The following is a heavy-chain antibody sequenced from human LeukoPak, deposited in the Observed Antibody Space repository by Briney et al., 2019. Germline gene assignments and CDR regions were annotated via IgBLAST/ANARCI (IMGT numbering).Heavy chain of an antibody. CDR2: INPNSGGT. D-gene: IGHD6-13*01. CDR1: GYTFTGYY. Sequence: ASVKVSCKASGYTFTGYYMHWVRQAPGQGLEWMGWINPNSGGTNYAQKVQGWVTMTRDTSISTAYMELSRLRSDDTAVYYCARDLGAAAGISVDYWGQGTLVTVSS. CDR3: ARDLGAAAGISVDY. V-gene: IGHV1-2*04. J-gene: IGHJ4*02.